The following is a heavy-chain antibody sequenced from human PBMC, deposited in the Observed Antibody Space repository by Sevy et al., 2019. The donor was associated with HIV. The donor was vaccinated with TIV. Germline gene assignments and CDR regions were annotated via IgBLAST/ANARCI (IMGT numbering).Heavy chain of an antibody. CDR3: AKDYYGVGGYYFDY. CDR1: GFIFSSYA. Sequence: GGSLRLSCEASGFIFSSYAMSWVRQAPGEGLEWVSGINGGGDSTWYADSVKGRFTISRDNSKKVLYLQMNSLRAEDTAFYYCAKDYYGVGGYYFDYWGQGTLVTVSS. J-gene: IGHJ4*02. D-gene: IGHD4-17*01. CDR2: INGGGDST. V-gene: IGHV3-23*01.